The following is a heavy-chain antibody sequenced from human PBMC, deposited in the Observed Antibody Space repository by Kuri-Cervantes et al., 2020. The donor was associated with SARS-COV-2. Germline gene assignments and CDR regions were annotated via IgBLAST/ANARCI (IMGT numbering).Heavy chain of an antibody. CDR1: GFALSQAS. J-gene: IGHJ6*02. CDR2: ISYDGSNK. Sequence: GESLKISCAASGFALSQASMNWVRQAPGKGLEWVAVISYDGSNKYYADSVKGRFTISRDNSKNTLYLQMNSLRAEDTAVYYCARDQYDFWSGYLRGIGDVWGQGTTVTVSS. CDR3: ARDQYDFWSGYLRGIGDV. D-gene: IGHD3-3*01. V-gene: IGHV3-30-3*01.